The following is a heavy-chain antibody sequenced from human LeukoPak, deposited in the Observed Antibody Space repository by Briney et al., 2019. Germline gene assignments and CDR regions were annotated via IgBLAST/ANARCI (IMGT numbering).Heavy chain of an antibody. D-gene: IGHD1-1*01. Sequence: ASVKVSCKASGYTFTSYYMHWVRQAPGQGVEWMGWINPHSGGTNYAQKFQGRVTMTRDTSISTAYMELSRLASDDTAVYYCARGSGTNYLAHYYYYGMDVWGQGTTVTVSS. J-gene: IGHJ6*02. CDR2: INPHSGGT. CDR3: ARGSGTNYLAHYYYYGMDV. CDR1: GYTFTSYY. V-gene: IGHV1-2*02.